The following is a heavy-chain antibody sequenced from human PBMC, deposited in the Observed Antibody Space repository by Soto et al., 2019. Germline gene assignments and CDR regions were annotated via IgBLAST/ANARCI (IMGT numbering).Heavy chain of an antibody. Sequence: QVQLVQSGAEVKKPGSSVKVSCKASGGTFSSYAINWVRQAPGQGLEWMGGSIPIFGTADYAQEFQGRVTITADQSTSTAYMEQSSLRSEDTAVYYCAQCLLGVNYYYGMDVWGQGTTVTVSS. CDR2: SIPIFGTA. CDR1: GGTFSSYA. V-gene: IGHV1-69*12. CDR3: AQCLLGVNYYYGMDV. J-gene: IGHJ6*02. D-gene: IGHD3-16*01.